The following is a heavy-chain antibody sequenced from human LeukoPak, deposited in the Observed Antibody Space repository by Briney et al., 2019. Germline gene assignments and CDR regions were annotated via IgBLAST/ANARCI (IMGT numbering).Heavy chain of an antibody. V-gene: IGHV4-59*01. CDR1: GGSISSYY. Sequence: PSETLSLTCTVSGGSISSYYWSWIRQPPGKGLEWIGYIYYSGSTNYNPSLKSRVTISVDTSKNQFSLKLSSVTAADTAVYYCARGYTASVGHSDYWGQGTLVTVSS. J-gene: IGHJ4*02. CDR3: ARGYTASVGHSDY. CDR2: IYYSGST. D-gene: IGHD1-14*01.